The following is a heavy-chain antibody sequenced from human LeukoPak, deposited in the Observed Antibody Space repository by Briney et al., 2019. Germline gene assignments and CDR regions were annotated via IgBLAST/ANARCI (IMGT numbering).Heavy chain of an antibody. V-gene: IGHV3-23*01. D-gene: IGHD2-15*01. Sequence: PGGSLRLSCAASGFTFSSYAMSWVRQAPGKGLEWVSVIRGSGGSTYYADSVKGRFTISRDNSKNTLYLQMNSLRAEDTAVYYCARPTGYCSGESCFAPFDQWGQGTLVTVSS. J-gene: IGHJ4*02. CDR3: ARPTGYCSGESCFAPFDQ. CDR1: GFTFSSYA. CDR2: IRGSGGST.